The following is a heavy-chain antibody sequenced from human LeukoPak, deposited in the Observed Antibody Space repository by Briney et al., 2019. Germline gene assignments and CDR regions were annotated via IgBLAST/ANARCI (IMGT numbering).Heavy chain of an antibody. CDR1: GGSIGSYY. CDR2: IYYSGST. J-gene: IGHJ4*02. Sequence: SETLSLTGTVSGGSIGSYYWSWIRQPPGKGLEWIGYIYYSGSTNYNPSLKSRVTISVDTSKNQFSLKLSSVTAADTAVYYCASGYYGTRTLAFDYWGQGTLVTVSS. V-gene: IGHV4-59*01. D-gene: IGHD4-17*01. CDR3: ASGYYGTRTLAFDY.